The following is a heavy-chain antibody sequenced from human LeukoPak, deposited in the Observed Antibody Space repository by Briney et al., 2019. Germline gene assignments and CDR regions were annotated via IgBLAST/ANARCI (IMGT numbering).Heavy chain of an antibody. Sequence: PGRSLRLSCAASGFTFSSYGMHWVRQAPGKGLEGVAVIWNDGSNKYYADSVKGRFTISRDNSKNTLYLQMNSLRAEDTAVYYCARDYLDWYFDLWGRGTLVTVSS. CDR1: GFTFSSYG. CDR3: ARDYLDWYFDL. V-gene: IGHV3-33*01. CDR2: IWNDGSNK. J-gene: IGHJ2*01.